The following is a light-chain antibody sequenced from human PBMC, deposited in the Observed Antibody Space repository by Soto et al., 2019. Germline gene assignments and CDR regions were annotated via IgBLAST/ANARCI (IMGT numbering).Light chain of an antibody. CDR2: GAS. V-gene: IGKV3D-7*01. CDR3: QQYGSSPQT. Sequence: EIVMTQSPATLSLSPGERATLSCRASQSVSSSYLSWYQQKPGQAPRLLIYGASTRATGIPARFSGSGSGTDFTLTISSLQPEDFAVYYCQQYGSSPQTFGQGT. CDR1: QSVSSSY. J-gene: IGKJ1*01.